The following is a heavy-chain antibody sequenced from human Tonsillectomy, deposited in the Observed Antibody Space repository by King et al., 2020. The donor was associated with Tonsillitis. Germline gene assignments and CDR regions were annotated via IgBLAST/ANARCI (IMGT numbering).Heavy chain of an antibody. CDR1: GFTFSSYA. V-gene: IGHV3-23*04. Sequence: VQLVESGGGLVQPGGSLRLSCAASGFTFSSYAMSWVRQAPGKGLEWVSAISGSGRSAYYADSVKGRFTISRDNSKNTLYLQMNSLRAEDTAVYYCAKDAVTGGWSDYYGMDVGGQGPTVTVSS. CDR3: AKDAVTGGWSDYYGMDV. CDR2: ISGSGRSA. D-gene: IGHD2-15*01. J-gene: IGHJ6*02.